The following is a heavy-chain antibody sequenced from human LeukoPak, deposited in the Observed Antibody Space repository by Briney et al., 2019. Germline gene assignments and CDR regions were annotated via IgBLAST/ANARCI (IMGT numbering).Heavy chain of an antibody. D-gene: IGHD1-26*01. V-gene: IGHV3-48*03. CDR2: ISSSGSTI. Sequence: GGSLRLSCAASGFTFSSYAMSWVRQAPGKGLEWVSYISSSGSTIYYADSVKGRFTISRDNAKNSLYLQMNSLRAEDTAVYYCARGSELLTTLFDYWGQGTLVTVSS. J-gene: IGHJ4*02. CDR1: GFTFSSYA. CDR3: ARGSELLTTLFDY.